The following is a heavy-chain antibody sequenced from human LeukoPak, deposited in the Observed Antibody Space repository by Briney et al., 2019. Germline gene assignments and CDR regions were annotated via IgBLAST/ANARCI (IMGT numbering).Heavy chain of an antibody. Sequence: PSETLSLTCAVYGGSFSGYYWSWIRQPPGKGLEWIGEINHSGSTNYNPSLKSRVTISVDTSKNQFSLKLSSVTAADTAVYYCARSWSGVFDYWGQGTLVTVSS. CDR1: GGSFSGYY. J-gene: IGHJ4*02. V-gene: IGHV4-34*01. D-gene: IGHD3-3*01. CDR2: INHSGST. CDR3: ARSWSGVFDY.